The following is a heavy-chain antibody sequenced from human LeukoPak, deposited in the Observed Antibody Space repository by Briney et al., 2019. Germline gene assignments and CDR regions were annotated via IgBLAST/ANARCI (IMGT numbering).Heavy chain of an antibody. CDR2: IWYDGSNK. V-gene: IGHV3-33*06. Sequence: EAGGSLRLSCAASGIIFSDFGMHWVRQAPGKGLEWMAIIWYDGSNKYYADSVKGRFTISRDNSQNTMYLQMNSLRVEDTAVYYCAKDLTVTSTCWFDSWGQGALVTVSS. CDR1: GIIFSDFG. D-gene: IGHD4-11*01. CDR3: AKDLTVTSTCWFDS. J-gene: IGHJ5*01.